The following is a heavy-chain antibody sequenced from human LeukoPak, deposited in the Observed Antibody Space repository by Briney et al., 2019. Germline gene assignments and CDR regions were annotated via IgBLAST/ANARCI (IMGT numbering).Heavy chain of an antibody. D-gene: IGHD3-3*01. CDR1: GFTFSSYA. CDR3: ASEIIFGSFDY. CDR2: ISYDGSNK. V-gene: IGHV3-30*04. J-gene: IGHJ4*02. Sequence: PGRSLRLSCTASGFTFSSYAMHWVLQAPGKGLEWVAVISYDGSNKYYADPVKGRFTISRDNSKNTLYLQMNSLRAEDTAVYYCASEIIFGSFDYWGQGTLLTVSS.